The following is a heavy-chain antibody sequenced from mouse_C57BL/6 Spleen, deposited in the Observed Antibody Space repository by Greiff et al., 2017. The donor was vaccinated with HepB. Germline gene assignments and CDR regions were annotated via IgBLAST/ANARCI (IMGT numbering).Heavy chain of an antibody. Sequence: EVQRVESGAELVRPGASVKLSCTASGFNIKDYYMHWVKQRPEQGLEWIGRLDPEDGDTEYAPKFQGKATMTADTSSNTAYLQLSSLTSEDTAFYYCTALDGYSRLWYFDVWGTGTTVTVSS. J-gene: IGHJ1*03. CDR1: GFNIKDYY. V-gene: IGHV14-1*01. D-gene: IGHD2-3*01. CDR3: TALDGYSRLWYFDV. CDR2: LDPEDGDT.